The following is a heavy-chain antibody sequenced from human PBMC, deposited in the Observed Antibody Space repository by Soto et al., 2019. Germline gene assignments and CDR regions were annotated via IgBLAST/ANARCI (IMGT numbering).Heavy chain of an antibody. Sequence: LRLSCAASGFTFSSYGMHWVRQAPGKGLEWVAAIWYDGSNKYYADSVKGRFTISRDNSKNTLYLQMNSLGAEDTAVYYCARGTGLVLRYCDWLPDFDYWGQGTLVTVSS. CDR1: GFTFSSYG. J-gene: IGHJ4*02. CDR2: IWYDGSNK. D-gene: IGHD3-9*01. V-gene: IGHV3-33*01. CDR3: ARGTGLVLRYCDWLPDFDY.